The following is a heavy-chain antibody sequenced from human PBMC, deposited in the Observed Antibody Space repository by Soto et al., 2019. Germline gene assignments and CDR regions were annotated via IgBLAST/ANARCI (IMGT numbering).Heavy chain of an antibody. V-gene: IGHV3-23*01. D-gene: IGHD1-26*01. CDR2: VSGPGGST. CDR1: GLTFTGSA. CDR3: AKGERDGYYFGAFDM. Sequence: EVQLLESGGGLEQPGGSLRLSCVISGLTFTGSAMSWVRQAPGKGLEWLSAVSGPGGSTYYADSVKGRFTISRDNSKNTVYLQMNSLRVEDTALYYCAKGERDGYYFGAFDMWGQGTKVTVSS. J-gene: IGHJ3*02.